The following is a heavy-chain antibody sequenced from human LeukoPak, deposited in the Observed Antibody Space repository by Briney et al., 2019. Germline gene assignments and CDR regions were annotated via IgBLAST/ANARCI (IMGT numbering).Heavy chain of an antibody. D-gene: IGHD3-10*01. V-gene: IGHV3-23*01. CDR3: AKDARAYGSGPLDY. CDR1: GFTFSKYL. J-gene: IGHJ4*02. Sequence: GVSVRLSCAAYGFTFSKYLMRWVRQAPGMGLEWVSAISTGGGSTYYAASVKGRFTISRDNSKNTLYLKRKSLRAEDTAVYYCAKDARAYGSGPLDYWGQGTLVTVSS. CDR2: ISTGGGST.